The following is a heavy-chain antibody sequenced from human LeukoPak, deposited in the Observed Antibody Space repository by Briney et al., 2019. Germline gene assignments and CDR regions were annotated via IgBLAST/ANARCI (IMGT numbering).Heavy chain of an antibody. CDR3: ARDRGRAPFDP. V-gene: IGHV1-18*01. CDR1: GYTFTNYG. Sequence: ASVKVSCKASGYTFTNYGFSWVRRAPGQGLEWMGWISANNGNTNYAQKLQGRVTMTTDTPTSTAYMELRSLRSDDTAVYYCARDRGRAPFDPWGQGTLATVSS. J-gene: IGHJ5*02. D-gene: IGHD3-10*01. CDR2: ISANNGNT.